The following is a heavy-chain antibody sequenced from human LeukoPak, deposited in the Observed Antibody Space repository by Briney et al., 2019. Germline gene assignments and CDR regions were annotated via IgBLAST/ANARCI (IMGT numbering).Heavy chain of an antibody. Sequence: GGSLRLSCAASGFTFDGYAMHWVRQAPGKGLEWVSGISWNSGSIGYADSVKGRFTISRDNAKNSLYLQMNSLRAEDTALYYCAKDEGYYGSGPPDVWGQGTTVTVSS. CDR2: ISWNSGSI. J-gene: IGHJ6*02. CDR1: GFTFDGYA. D-gene: IGHD3-10*01. CDR3: AKDEGYYGSGPPDV. V-gene: IGHV3-9*01.